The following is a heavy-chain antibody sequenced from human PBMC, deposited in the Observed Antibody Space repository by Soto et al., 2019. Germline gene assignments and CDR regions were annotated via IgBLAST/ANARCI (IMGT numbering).Heavy chain of an antibody. V-gene: IGHV1-69*01. D-gene: IGHD1-1*01. J-gene: IGHJ3*02. Sequence: LTTGQGLEWMGGIIPIFGTANYAQKFQGRVTITADESTSTAYMELSSLRSEDTAVYYCARQTSTNVVGACSWHI. CDR3: ARQTSTNVVGACSWHI. CDR2: IIPIFGTA.